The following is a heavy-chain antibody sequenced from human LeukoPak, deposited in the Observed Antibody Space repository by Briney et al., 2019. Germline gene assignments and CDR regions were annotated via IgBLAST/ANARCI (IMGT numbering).Heavy chain of an antibody. V-gene: IGHV3-21*06. CDR3: ARGWDNSGYYCDY. J-gene: IGHJ4*02. D-gene: IGHD6-19*01. CDR2: ITSRSSYI. Sequence: GGSLRLSCAASGFTFSSYSMNWVRQAPGKGLEWVSSITSRSSYIYYADSVKGQFTISRDNAKNSLFLQMNRLRVEDTAVYFCARGWDNSGYYCDYWGQGTLVTVSS. CDR1: GFTFSSYS.